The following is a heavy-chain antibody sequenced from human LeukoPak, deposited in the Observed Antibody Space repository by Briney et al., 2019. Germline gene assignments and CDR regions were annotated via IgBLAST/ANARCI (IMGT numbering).Heavy chain of an antibody. D-gene: IGHD4-23*01. CDR3: ARGPNKSDGGNSGSAWFDP. J-gene: IGHJ5*02. V-gene: IGHV1-8*01. Sequence: ASVKVSCKASGYTFATYDISWVRQATGQGLEWMGWMNPNSGSTGYAQKFQGRVTMTRNTSISTAYMELSSLRSEDTAVYYCARGPNKSDGGNSGSAWFDPWGQGTLVTVSS. CDR1: GYTFATYD. CDR2: MNPNSGST.